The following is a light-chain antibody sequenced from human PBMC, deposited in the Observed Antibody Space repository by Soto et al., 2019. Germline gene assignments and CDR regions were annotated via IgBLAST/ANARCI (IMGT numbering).Light chain of an antibody. CDR3: QSWDTSLSGSV. J-gene: IGLJ2*01. CDR2: GNT. CDR1: SSNIGAGYD. V-gene: IGLV1-40*01. Sequence: QSVLTQPPSVSGAPGQRVTISCTGSSSNIGAGYDVNWYQQLPGRAPKLLIYGNTNRPSGVPDRFSGSKSGTSGSLAISGLPTEDEADYYCQSWDTSLSGSVFGGGTKLTVL.